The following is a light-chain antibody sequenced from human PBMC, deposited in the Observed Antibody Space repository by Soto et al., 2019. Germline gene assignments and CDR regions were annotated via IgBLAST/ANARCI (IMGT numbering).Light chain of an antibody. CDR3: CSYARSSSYV. CDR2: EVS. Sequence: CVLTQPASVSGAPGQSITISCTGTSSDVGTYNLVSWHQQHPGKAPKLMIYEVSKRPSGVSTRFSGSKSGNTASLTISGLQAEDEADYYCCSYARSSSYVFGTGTKVTVL. J-gene: IGLJ1*01. V-gene: IGLV2-23*02. CDR1: SSDVGTYNL.